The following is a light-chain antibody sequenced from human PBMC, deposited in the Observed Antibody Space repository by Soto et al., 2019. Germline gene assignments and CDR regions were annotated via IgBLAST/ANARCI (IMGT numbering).Light chain of an antibody. CDR1: NSDVGRYDY. CDR2: EVT. Sequence: QSVLTQPASVSGSPGQSITISCTGTNSDVGRYDYVSWYQQYPGKAPKLMIYEVTNRPSGVSDRFSGSKSGNTASLTISGLHAEDEADYYFSSYSAGSSYVFGTGTKLPVL. V-gene: IGLV2-14*01. CDR3: SSYSAGSSYV. J-gene: IGLJ1*01.